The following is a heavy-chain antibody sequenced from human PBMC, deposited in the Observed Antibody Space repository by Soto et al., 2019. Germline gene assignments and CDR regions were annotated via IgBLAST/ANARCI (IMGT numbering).Heavy chain of an antibody. CDR2: ISSSSSYI. CDR3: ARGGVATPSDAFDI. J-gene: IGHJ3*02. Sequence: GGSLRLSCTASGFTFSSYSMNWVRQAPGKGLEWVSSISSSSSYIYYADSVKGRFTISRDNAKNSLYLQMNSLRAEDTAVYYCARGGVATPSDAFDIWGQGTRVTVSS. CDR1: GFTFSSYS. D-gene: IGHD5-12*01. V-gene: IGHV3-21*01.